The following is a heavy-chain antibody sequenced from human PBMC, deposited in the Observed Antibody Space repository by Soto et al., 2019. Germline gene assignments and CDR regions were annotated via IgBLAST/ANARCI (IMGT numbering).Heavy chain of an antibody. Sequence: SETLSLTCTVSGGSISSSSYYWGWIRQPPGKGLEWIGSIFYSGSTYYNPSLKSRVTISVDTSKNQFSLKLSSVTAADTAVYYCATRPEYGDDFDYWGQGTLVTVSS. CDR3: ATRPEYGDDFDY. J-gene: IGHJ4*02. V-gene: IGHV4-39*01. CDR2: IFYSGST. D-gene: IGHD4-17*01. CDR1: GGSISSSSYY.